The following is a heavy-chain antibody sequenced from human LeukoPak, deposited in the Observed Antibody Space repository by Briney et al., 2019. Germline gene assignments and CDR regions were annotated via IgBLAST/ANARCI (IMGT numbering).Heavy chain of an antibody. CDR2: IYTSGST. CDR3: ARGGSSWPKGPFDY. V-gene: IGHV4-4*07. J-gene: IGHJ4*02. CDR1: GGSISNYY. D-gene: IGHD6-13*01. Sequence: PSETLSLTCTVSGGSISNYYWSWIRQPAGKGLEWIGRIYTSGSTNYNPSLKSRVTMSVDTSKNQFSLKLSSVTAADTAVYYCARGGSSWPKGPFDYWGQGTLVTVSS.